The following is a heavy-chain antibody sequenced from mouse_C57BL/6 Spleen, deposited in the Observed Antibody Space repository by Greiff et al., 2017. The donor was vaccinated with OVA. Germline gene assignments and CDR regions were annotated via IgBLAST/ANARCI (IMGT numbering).Heavy chain of an antibody. V-gene: IGHV3-6*01. CDR2: ISYDGSN. Sequence: EVKLMESGPGLVKPSQSLSLTCSVTGYSITSGYYWNWIRQFPGNKLEWMGYISYDGSNNYNPSLKNRISITRDTSKNQFFLKLNSVTTEDTATYYCARTSRDWYFDVWGTGTTVTVSS. D-gene: IGHD1-1*01. J-gene: IGHJ1*03. CDR1: GYSITSGYY. CDR3: ARTSRDWYFDV.